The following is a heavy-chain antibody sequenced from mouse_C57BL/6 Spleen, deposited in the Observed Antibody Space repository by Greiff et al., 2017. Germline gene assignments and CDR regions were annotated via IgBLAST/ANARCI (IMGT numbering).Heavy chain of an antibody. CDR3: AIYYDYDSWCAY. CDR2: LSGGGGNT. V-gene: IGHV5-9*04. J-gene: IGHJ3*01. CDR1: GFTFSSYT. Sequence: EVKLLESGGGLVKPGGSLKLSCAASGFTFSSYTMSWVRQTPATRLEWVATLSGGGGNTYYPDSVTGRFTISRDNAKHTLYLPLSSLRSEDTAVYYGAIYYDYDSWCAYWGQGTLVTVSA. D-gene: IGHD2-4*01.